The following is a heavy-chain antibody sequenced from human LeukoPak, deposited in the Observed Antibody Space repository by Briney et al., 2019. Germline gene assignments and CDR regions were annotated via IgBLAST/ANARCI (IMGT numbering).Heavy chain of an antibody. CDR1: GFSLSGYW. CDR2: NNGDGSTT. Sequence: GGSLRLSCVASGFSLSGYWMYWVRQAPGKGLMYISRNNGDGSTTNYADVVKGRFTMSRDNVKNSLYLQMNSLRVEDTAVYYCARDPRNVGLAPWGQGTLVTVSS. D-gene: IGHD2-15*01. CDR3: ARDPRNVGLAP. J-gene: IGHJ5*02. V-gene: IGHV3-74*01.